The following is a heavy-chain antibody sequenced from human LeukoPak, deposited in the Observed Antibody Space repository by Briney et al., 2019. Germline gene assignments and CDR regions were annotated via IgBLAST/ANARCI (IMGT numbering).Heavy chain of an antibody. J-gene: IGHJ4*02. Sequence: ASVKVSCKASGYTFTGYYMHGVRQAPGQGLEWMGWINPNSGGTNYAHKFQGRATITRDTSISTPYIELSRQRSDDRAVYYFASLSTVTTGDFDYWGQGTLVTVSS. D-gene: IGHD4-17*01. CDR3: ASLSTVTTGDFDY. CDR1: GYTFTGYY. CDR2: INPNSGGT. V-gene: IGHV1-2*02.